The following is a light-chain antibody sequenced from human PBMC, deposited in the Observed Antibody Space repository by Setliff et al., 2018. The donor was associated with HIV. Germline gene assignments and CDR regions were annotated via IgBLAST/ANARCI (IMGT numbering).Light chain of an antibody. J-gene: IGLJ1*01. CDR2: EVN. Sequence: ALTQPPSVFGSPGQSVTISCTGTSSDVGSYNRVPWYQQPPGTAPKLMIYEVNNRPSGVPDRFSGSKSGNTASLTISGLQAEDEADYYCSSYTRISTYVFGTGTKVTVL. V-gene: IGLV2-18*02. CDR1: SSDVGSYNR. CDR3: SSYTRISTYV.